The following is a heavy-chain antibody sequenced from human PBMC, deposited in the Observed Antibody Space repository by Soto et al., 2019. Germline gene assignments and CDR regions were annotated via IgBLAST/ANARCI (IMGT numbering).Heavy chain of an antibody. D-gene: IGHD5-18*01. CDR1: GFTFSSYE. CDR3: ARDYQYSYGYREGVNDAFDI. CDR2: ISSSGSTI. J-gene: IGHJ3*02. Sequence: PGGSLRLSCAASGFTFSSYEMNWVRQAPGKGLEWVSYISSSGSTIYYADSVKGRFTISRDNAKNSLYLQMNSLRAEDTAVYYCARDYQYSYGYREGVNDAFDIWGQGTMVTVSS. V-gene: IGHV3-48*03.